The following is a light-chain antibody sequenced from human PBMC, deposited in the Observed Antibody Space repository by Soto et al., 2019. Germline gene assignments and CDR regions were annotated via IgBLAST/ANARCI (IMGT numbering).Light chain of an antibody. Sequence: QSALTQPASVSGSPGQSITISCTGTSSDVGSYNLVSWYQQHPGKAPKLMIYEGSKRPSGVSNRFSGSKSGNTAFLTISGLKDEDEDDYYCCSYAGSSTWVFGGGTKLTVL. CDR1: SSDVGSYNL. V-gene: IGLV2-23*01. CDR3: CSYAGSSTWV. J-gene: IGLJ3*02. CDR2: EGS.